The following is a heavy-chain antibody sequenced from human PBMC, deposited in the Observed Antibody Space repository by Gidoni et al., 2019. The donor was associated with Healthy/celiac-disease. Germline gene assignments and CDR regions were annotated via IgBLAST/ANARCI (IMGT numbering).Heavy chain of an antibody. CDR2: IFSNDEK. V-gene: IGHV2-26*01. CDR3: ARIRFGELSNWFDP. Sequence: QVTLKESGPVLGKPTETLTLTCTVSGFSLSNARMGVSWIRQPPGKALEWLAHIFSNDEKSYSTSLKSRLTISKDTSKSQVVLTMTNMDPVDTATYYCARIRFGELSNWFDPWGQGTLVTVSS. D-gene: IGHD3-10*01. CDR1: GFSLSNARMG. J-gene: IGHJ5*02.